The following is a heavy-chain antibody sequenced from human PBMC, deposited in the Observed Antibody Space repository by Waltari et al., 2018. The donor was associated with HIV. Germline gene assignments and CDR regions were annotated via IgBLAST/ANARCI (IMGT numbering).Heavy chain of an antibody. V-gene: IGHV3-20*04. J-gene: IGHJ5*02. Sequence: EVQVVESGGGVIRPGGSLRLSCAASGFTFDDFGMSWVRQSPGKGLLWESSINWNGGDATYAESVNGRFTISRDNAKNSLYLEMGSLRVEDTAFYYCARIRRKFGEPCPTGWLDPWGRGTLVTVSS. CDR3: ARIRRKFGEPCPTGWLDP. CDR2: INWNGGDA. D-gene: IGHD3-10*01. CDR1: GFTFDDFG.